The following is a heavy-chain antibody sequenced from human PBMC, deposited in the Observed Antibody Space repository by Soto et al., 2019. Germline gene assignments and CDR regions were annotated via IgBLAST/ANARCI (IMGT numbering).Heavy chain of an antibody. CDR1: GGTFSSYA. CDR3: AGRVAMRSATSGSYFVY. J-gene: IGHJ4*02. D-gene: IGHD3-10*01. CDR2: IITIFGTA. Sequence: QVQLVQSGAEVKKPGSSVKVSCTASGGTFSSYAISWVRQAPGQGLEWMGGIITIFGTAHYAQRFQGRVPTSADESTSTGYMELSGPRSDGTAVYYCAGRVAMRSATSGSYFVYCGQGTLVTVSS. V-gene: IGHV1-69*01.